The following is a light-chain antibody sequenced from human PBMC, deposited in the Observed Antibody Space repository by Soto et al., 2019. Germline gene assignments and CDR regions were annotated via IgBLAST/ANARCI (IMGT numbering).Light chain of an antibody. Sequence: QSVLTQPPSASGTPGQRVTISCSGSNSNIGSNTVNWYQQLPGTAPKLLIYSNNQRPSGVPGRFSDSKSGTSASLTISGLQAEDEADYYCTSHTASSTGVFGGGTKLTVL. V-gene: IGLV1-44*01. J-gene: IGLJ3*02. CDR1: NSNIGSNT. CDR2: SNN. CDR3: TSHTASSTGV.